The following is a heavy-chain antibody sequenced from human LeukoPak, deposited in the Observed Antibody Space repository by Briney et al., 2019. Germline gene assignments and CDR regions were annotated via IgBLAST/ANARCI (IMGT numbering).Heavy chain of an antibody. CDR2: VHLDGRT. J-gene: IGHJ4*02. CDR1: GGSITSSRSY. Sequence: SETLSLTCTVSGGSITSSRSYWGWIRQPPGKGLEWIGEVHLDGRTNYNPSLKSRLIMSVDLPENHISLKLTSVTAADTAVYYCAREGGFYRPLDYSGQGTLVTVSS. CDR3: AREGGFYRPLDY. V-gene: IGHV4-39*07. D-gene: IGHD3-3*01.